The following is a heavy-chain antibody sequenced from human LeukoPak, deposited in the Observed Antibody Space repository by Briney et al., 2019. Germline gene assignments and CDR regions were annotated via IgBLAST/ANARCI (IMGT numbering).Heavy chain of an antibody. CDR2: ISTSGSIT. Sequence: GGSLRLSCAASGFVFSDFYMSWIRQAPGKGLEWVSHISTSGSITYFADSVKGRFTISRDNAKNTLYLQMNSLRAEDTAVYYCARGGRYYYDSSGYYFFDYWGQGTLVTVSS. D-gene: IGHD3-22*01. V-gene: IGHV3-11*04. CDR1: GFVFSDFY. CDR3: ARGGRYYYDSSGYYFFDY. J-gene: IGHJ4*02.